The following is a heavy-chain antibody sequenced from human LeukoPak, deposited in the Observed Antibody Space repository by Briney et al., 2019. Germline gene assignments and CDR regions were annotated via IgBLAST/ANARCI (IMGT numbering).Heavy chain of an antibody. CDR2: ISSSSSYI. V-gene: IGHV3-21*01. D-gene: IGHD3-16*02. J-gene: IGHJ4*02. CDR3: ARDPPYDYVWGSYRYFDY. Sequence: GGSLRLSCAASGFSFRTYLMSWVRQAPGKGLEWVSSISSSSSYIYYADSVKGRFTISRDNAKNSLYLQMNSLRAEDTAVYYCARDPPYDYVWGSYRYFDYWGQGTLVTVSS. CDR1: GFSFRTYL.